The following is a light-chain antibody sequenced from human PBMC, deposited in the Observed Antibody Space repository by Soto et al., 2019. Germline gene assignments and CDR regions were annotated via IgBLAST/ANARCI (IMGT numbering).Light chain of an antibody. V-gene: IGKV3-11*01. CDR2: GAS. Sequence: EIVLTQSPATLSLSPGDTATLSCRASQSVSSYLAWYQQKPGQAPRLLIYGASNRATGIPARFSGSGSGTDFTLTISSLEPEDFAVYYCQQRSNWPPITFGQGTRLEIK. CDR1: QSVSSY. CDR3: QQRSNWPPIT. J-gene: IGKJ5*01.